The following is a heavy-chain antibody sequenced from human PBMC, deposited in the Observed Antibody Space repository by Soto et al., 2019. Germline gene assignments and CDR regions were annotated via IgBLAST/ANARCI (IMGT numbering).Heavy chain of an antibody. J-gene: IGHJ4*01. CDR1: GFTFSSYA. V-gene: IGHV3-23*01. D-gene: IGHD3-3*01. CDR3: ARGAPGSWSGYY. Sequence: GGSLRLSCAASGFTFSSYAMSWVRQAPGKGLEWVSAISGSGGSTYYADSVKGRFTISRDNSKNSLNLQMNSLRAEDTAVYYCARGAPGSWSGYYWGHGTLVTVSS. CDR2: ISGSGGST.